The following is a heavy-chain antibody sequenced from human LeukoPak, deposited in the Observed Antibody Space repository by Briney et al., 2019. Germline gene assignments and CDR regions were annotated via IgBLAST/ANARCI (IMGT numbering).Heavy chain of an antibody. D-gene: IGHD6-13*01. J-gene: IGHJ5*02. CDR1: GYTFTSYD. CDR2: MNPNSGNT. Sequence: ASVKVSCKASGYTFTSYDINWVRQATGQGLEWMGWMNPNSGNTGYAQKFQGRVTMTRNTSISTAYMELSSLRPEDTAVYYCARGRIAAAGRKINWCDPWGQGTLVTVSS. V-gene: IGHV1-8*01. CDR3: ARGRIAAAGRKINWCDP.